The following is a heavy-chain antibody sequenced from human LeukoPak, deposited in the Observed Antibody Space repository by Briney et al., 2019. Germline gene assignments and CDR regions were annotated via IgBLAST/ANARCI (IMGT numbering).Heavy chain of an antibody. CDR1: GGTFSNYA. Sequence: ASVKVSCKASGGTFSNYAISWVRQAPGQGLEWMGWIGSYNGNTNYAQKLQGRVTMTTDTSTSTAYMELRSLRSDDTAVYYCAVSQGFEDDFWSGYPTPDYWGQGTLVTVSS. J-gene: IGHJ4*02. D-gene: IGHD3-3*01. CDR3: AVSQGFEDDFWSGYPTPDY. CDR2: IGSYNGNT. V-gene: IGHV1-18*01.